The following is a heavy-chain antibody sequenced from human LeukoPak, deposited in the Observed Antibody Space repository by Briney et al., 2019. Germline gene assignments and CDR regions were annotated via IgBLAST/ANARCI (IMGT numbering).Heavy chain of an antibody. J-gene: IGHJ4*02. CDR3: ARLKPEQHAAFDY. CDR1: GGSISSYY. CDR2: IYYSGST. Sequence: SETLSLTCTVSGGSISSYYWSWIRQPPGKGLEWIGYIYYSGSTNYNPSLKSRVTISVDTSKNQFSLKLSSVTAADTAVYYCARLKPEQHAAFDYWGQGTLVTVSS. V-gene: IGHV4-59*08. D-gene: IGHD6-13*01.